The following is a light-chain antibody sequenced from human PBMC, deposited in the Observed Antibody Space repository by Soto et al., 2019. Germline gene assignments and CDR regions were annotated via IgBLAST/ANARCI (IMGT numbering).Light chain of an antibody. Sequence: EIVLKQSPGTLSLYPGERATLSCWASQNVNSSHLAWYQQKPRQPPRLLIYGASTRATGIPARFSGSGSGTEFTLTISSLQSEDFAVYYCQQYNNWPHTFGQVTNVDIK. J-gene: IGKJ1*01. CDR1: QNVNSSH. CDR2: GAS. CDR3: QQYNNWPHT. V-gene: IGKV3-15*01.